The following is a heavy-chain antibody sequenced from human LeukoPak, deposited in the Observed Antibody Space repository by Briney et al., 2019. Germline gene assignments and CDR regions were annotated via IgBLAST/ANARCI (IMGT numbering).Heavy chain of an antibody. J-gene: IGHJ6*02. CDR2: INSGNSNT. Sequence: ASVKVSCKASGYTLSQYAMHWVRQAPGQRPEWMGWINSGNSNTKYDQKFQGRVTITRDTSANTAYMELSSLRSEDTAVYYCAKEQWLGFFYYYYYGPDVWGQGTTVTVSS. D-gene: IGHD6-19*01. CDR3: AKEQWLGFFYYYYYGPDV. V-gene: IGHV1-3*04. CDR1: GYTLSQYA.